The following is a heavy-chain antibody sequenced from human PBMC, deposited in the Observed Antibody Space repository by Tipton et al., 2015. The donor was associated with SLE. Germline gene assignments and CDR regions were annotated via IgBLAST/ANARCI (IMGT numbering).Heavy chain of an antibody. Sequence: TLSLTCTVSDGSIRSTNYYWGWIRQPPGKGLEWIGSIFYTGSTYYNPSLKSRVSFSIDTSKHQFSLKLNSVTAADTAVYYCARRHYSGPIDAWGQGTLVTVSS. J-gene: IGHJ4*02. V-gene: IGHV4-39*07. D-gene: IGHD5-12*01. CDR1: DGSIRSTNYY. CDR3: ARRHYSGPIDA. CDR2: IFYTGST.